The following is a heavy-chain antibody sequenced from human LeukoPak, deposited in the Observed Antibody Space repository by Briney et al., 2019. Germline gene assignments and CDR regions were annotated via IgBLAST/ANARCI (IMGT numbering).Heavy chain of an antibody. V-gene: IGHV4-59*01. CDR1: GGSISSYY. CDR2: IYYSGST. CDR3: ARLDIGDSGNPNWFDP. Sequence: SETLSLTCTVSGGSISSYYWSWIRQPPGKGLEWIGYIYYSGSTSYNPSLKSRVTISVDTSKNQISLKVRSVTAADTAVYYCARLDIGDSGNPNWFDPWGQGTLVTVSS. D-gene: IGHD5-12*01. J-gene: IGHJ5*02.